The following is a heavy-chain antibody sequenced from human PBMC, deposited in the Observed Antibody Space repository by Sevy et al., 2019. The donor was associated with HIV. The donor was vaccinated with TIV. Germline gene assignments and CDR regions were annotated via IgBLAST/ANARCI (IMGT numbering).Heavy chain of an antibody. CDR2: FYYSRST. V-gene: IGHV4-59*01. Sequence: SETLSLTCTVSGGSMSGYYWSWNRQPPGKGLEWIGYFYYSRSTNYNPPLKSRVTISVDTSRNHSSLKLRSVTAADTAGYYCARASPEYYYGLDVWGHGTTVTVSS. CDR1: GGSMSGYY. J-gene: IGHJ6*02. CDR3: ARASPEYYYGLDV.